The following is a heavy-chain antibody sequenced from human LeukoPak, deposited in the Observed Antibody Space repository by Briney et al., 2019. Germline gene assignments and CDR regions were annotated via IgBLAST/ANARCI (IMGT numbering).Heavy chain of an antibody. CDR1: GYTFTSYY. V-gene: IGHV1-69*13. D-gene: IGHD4-17*01. Sequence: GASVKVSCKASGYTFTSYYMHWVRQAPGQGLEWIGSIIPKFATANYAHNFQGRVSIGADESTTTAYMELSSLTFDDTAVYYCASRDADYEYYFDYWGQGAVVTVSS. CDR2: IIPKFATA. J-gene: IGHJ4*02. CDR3: ASRDADYEYYFDY.